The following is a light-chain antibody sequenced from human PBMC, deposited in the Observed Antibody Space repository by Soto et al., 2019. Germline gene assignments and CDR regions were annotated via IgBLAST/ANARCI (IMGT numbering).Light chain of an antibody. CDR3: QQGYKSPQT. J-gene: IGKJ1*01. CDR1: QTIMTY. Sequence: DIQMTQSPSSLSASVGDEVTITCRASQTIMTYLNWYQLKPGKPPRLLIYAASSLQSGVPSRFSGSGSGTDFTLTISSLQPEDFATYSCQQGYKSPQTFGRGTKVDI. V-gene: IGKV1-39*01. CDR2: AAS.